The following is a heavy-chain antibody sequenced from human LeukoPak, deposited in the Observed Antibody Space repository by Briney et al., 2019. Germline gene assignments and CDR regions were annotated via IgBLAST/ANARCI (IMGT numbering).Heavy chain of an antibody. CDR2: INPNSGGT. J-gene: IGHJ3*02. CDR1: GYTFTGYY. D-gene: IGHD2-8*02. CDR3: ARVRSLGLLYWGDAFDI. Sequence: GASVKVSCKASGYTFTGYYMHWVRQAPGQGLEWMGWINPNSGGTNYAQKFQGWVTMTRDTSISTAYMELSRLRSDDTAVYYCARVRSLGLLYWGDAFDIWGQGTMVTVSS. V-gene: IGHV1-2*04.